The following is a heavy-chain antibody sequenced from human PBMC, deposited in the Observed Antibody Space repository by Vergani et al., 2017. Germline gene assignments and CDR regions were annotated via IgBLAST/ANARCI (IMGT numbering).Heavy chain of an antibody. Sequence: EVQLLESGGGLVQLGGSLRLSCAASGFTFSSYAMSWVRPAPGKGLEWVSAISGSGGSTYYADSVKGRFTISRDNSKNTLYLQMNSLRAEDTAVYYCAKYPTYGSGSYYDYWGQGTLVTVSS. D-gene: IGHD3-10*01. CDR2: ISGSGGST. V-gene: IGHV3-23*01. CDR1: GFTFSSYA. J-gene: IGHJ4*02. CDR3: AKYPTYGSGSYYDY.